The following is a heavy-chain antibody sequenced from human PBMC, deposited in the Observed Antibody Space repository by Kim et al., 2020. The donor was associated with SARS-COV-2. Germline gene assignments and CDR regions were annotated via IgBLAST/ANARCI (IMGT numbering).Heavy chain of an antibody. CDR1: GGSFSGYY. D-gene: IGHD3-22*01. V-gene: IGHV4-34*01. CDR2: INHSGST. J-gene: IGHJ3*02. Sequence: SETLSLTCAVYGGSFSGYYWSWIRQPPGKGLEWIGEINHSGSTNYNPSLKSRVTISVDTSKNQFSLKLSSVTAADTAVYYCARAIYYYDSSGYYPHAFDIWGQGTMVTVSS. CDR3: ARAIYYYDSSGYYPHAFDI.